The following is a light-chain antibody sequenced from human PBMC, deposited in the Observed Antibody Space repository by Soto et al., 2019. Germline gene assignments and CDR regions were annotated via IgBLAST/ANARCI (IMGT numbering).Light chain of an antibody. CDR1: QSVDSN. V-gene: IGKV3D-15*01. CDR2: GAS. CDR3: QQYDNWPLT. J-gene: IGKJ4*01. Sequence: EIVMTQSPATLSVSPGERATFSCRASQSVDSNLAWYQQKPGQAPRLLIFGASTRATGIPARFSGSGSGTDFTLTISSLQSEDFGVYFCQQYDNWPLTFGGGTKVEIK.